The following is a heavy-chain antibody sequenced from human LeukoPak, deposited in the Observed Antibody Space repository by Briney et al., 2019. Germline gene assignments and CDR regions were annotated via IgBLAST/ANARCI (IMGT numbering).Heavy chain of an antibody. V-gene: IGHV4-59*01. J-gene: IGHJ3*02. Sequence: SETLSLTCTVSGGSISAYYWNWIRQPPGKGLEWIGYIYHTGSTKHNPSLKSRVTISVDTSKNQFSLKLTSVTAADTAVYYCASLADWYYYDDSGYPLGAFDIWGQGTMVTVSS. CDR2: IYHTGST. CDR3: ASLADWYYYDDSGYPLGAFDI. D-gene: IGHD3-22*01. CDR1: GGSISAYY.